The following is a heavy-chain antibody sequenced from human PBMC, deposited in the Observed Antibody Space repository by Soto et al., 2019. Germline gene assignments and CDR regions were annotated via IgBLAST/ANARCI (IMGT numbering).Heavy chain of an antibody. CDR2: IKSKTDGGTT. CDR1: GFTFSSYW. J-gene: IGHJ4*02. V-gene: IGHV3-15*01. CDR3: TTDPESWQQLIDY. Sequence: GGSLRLSCAASGFTFSSYWMSWVRQAPGKGLEWVGRIKSKTDGGTTDYAAPVKGRFTISRDDSKNTLYLQMNSLKTEDTAVYYCTTDPESWQQLIDYWGQGTLVTVSS. D-gene: IGHD6-13*01.